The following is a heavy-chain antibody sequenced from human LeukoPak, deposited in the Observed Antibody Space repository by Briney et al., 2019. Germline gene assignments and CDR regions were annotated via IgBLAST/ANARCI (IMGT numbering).Heavy chain of an antibody. Sequence: SETLSSPALSMVGPSVVTTGADPPAPRKGLEWIGEINHSGSTNYNPSLKSRVTISVDTSKNQFSLKLSSVTAADTAVYYCARGFGMTTVTGFDYWGQGTLVTVSS. CDR3: ARGFGMTTVTGFDY. D-gene: IGHD4-17*01. CDR1: VGPSVVTT. V-gene: IGHV4-34*01. J-gene: IGHJ4*02. CDR2: INHSGST.